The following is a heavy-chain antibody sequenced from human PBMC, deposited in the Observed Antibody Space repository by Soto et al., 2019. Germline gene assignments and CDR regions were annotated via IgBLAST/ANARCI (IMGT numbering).Heavy chain of an antibody. Sequence: QVQLVGSGGGVVQRGGSLRLSCAVSGFTFSNYIMLWVRQAPGKGLEWVAVISYDGTTKYYADSLKGRFTISRDNSKNTLFLQMNSLSPEDTAVYYCVHRSSYCDCSSCYEDWGQGTLVTISS. J-gene: IGHJ4*02. CDR3: VHRSSYCDCSSCYED. V-gene: IGHV3-30-3*01. CDR1: GFTFSNYI. CDR2: ISYDGTTK. D-gene: IGHD2-2*01.